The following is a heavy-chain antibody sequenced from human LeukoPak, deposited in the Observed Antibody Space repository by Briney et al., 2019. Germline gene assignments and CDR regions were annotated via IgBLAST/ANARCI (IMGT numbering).Heavy chain of an antibody. CDR3: ARESLLGGLDY. J-gene: IGHJ4*02. CDR2: IKEGGSEK. Sequence: GGSLRLSCAASGFTIGTYWMTWVRQAPRKGQEWVANIKEGGSEKYYVDSVKGRFTISRDNAKNSLYLQMNSLRVEDTAMYYCARESLLGGLDYWGQGTLVTVSS. D-gene: IGHD2-15*01. V-gene: IGHV3-7*04. CDR1: GFTIGTYW.